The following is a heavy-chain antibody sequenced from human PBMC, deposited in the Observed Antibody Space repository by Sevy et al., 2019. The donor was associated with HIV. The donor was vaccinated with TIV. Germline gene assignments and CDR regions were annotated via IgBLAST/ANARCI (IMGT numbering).Heavy chain of an antibody. CDR2: ISGSGGST. CDR1: GFTVSSNY. D-gene: IGHD1-1*01. Sequence: GGSLRLSCAASGFTVSSNYMSWVRQAPGKGLEWVSVISGSGGSTYYADSVKGRFTISRDNSKNTLYLQMNSLRAEDTAVYYCAKDKTGTPLYFYYWGQGTLVTVSS. J-gene: IGHJ4*02. V-gene: IGHV3-23*01. CDR3: AKDKTGTPLYFYY.